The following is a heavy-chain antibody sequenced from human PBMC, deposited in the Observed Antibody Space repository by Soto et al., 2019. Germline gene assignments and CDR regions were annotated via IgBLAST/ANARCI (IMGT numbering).Heavy chain of an antibody. CDR1: GYTFTGYY. D-gene: IGHD6-19*01. J-gene: IGHJ4*02. V-gene: IGHV1-2*04. Sequence: ASVKVSCKASGYTFTGYYMHWVRQAPGQGLEWMGWINPNSGGTNYAQKFQGWVTMTRDTSISTAYMELSRLRSDDTAVYYCASSQSTGWYYFDYWGQGTLVTVSS. CDR3: ASSQSTGWYYFDY. CDR2: INPNSGGT.